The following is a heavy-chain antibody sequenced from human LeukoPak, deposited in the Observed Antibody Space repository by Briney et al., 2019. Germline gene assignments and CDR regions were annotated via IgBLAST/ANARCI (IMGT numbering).Heavy chain of an antibody. CDR3: ARLAAAVPDY. V-gene: IGHV3-7*01. CDR1: GFSFTTYW. D-gene: IGHD6-13*01. Sequence: GGSLRLSCAASGFSFTTYWLTWVRQAPGKGLEWVANIKQDGSDKYYMDSVKGRFTISRDNAKNSLYLQMNSLRAEDTAVYYCARLAAAVPDYWGQGTLVTVSS. J-gene: IGHJ4*02. CDR2: IKQDGSDK.